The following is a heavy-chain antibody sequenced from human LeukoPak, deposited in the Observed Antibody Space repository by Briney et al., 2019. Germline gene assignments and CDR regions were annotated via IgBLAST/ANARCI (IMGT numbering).Heavy chain of an antibody. CDR2: ISGSATNT. V-gene: IGHV3-23*01. CDR1: GFTFSTYA. D-gene: IGHD3-22*01. CDR3: AKARYYDSSGPFDY. Sequence: GGSLRLSCAASGFTFSTYAMSWVRQAPGKGLEWVSSISGSATNTYYADSVKGRFTISRDKSKNALDLQMNSLRAEDTAVYYCAKARYYDSSGPFDYWGQGTLVTVSS. J-gene: IGHJ4*02.